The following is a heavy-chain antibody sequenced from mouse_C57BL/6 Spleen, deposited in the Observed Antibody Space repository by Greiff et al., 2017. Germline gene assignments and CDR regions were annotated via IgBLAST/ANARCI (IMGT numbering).Heavy chain of an antibody. CDR1: GFNIKNTY. CDR2: LDPANGNT. CDR3: ARDFCSSSYYWFAY. J-gene: IGHJ3*01. D-gene: IGHD1-1*01. V-gene: IGHV14-3*01. Sequence: EVQLQQSVAELVRPGASVKLSCTASGFNIKNTYMHWVKQRPEQGLEWIGRLDPANGNTKYAPKFQGKATLTADTSSKTAYLQLSCLTSKDAAIYYCARDFCSSSYYWFAYWGQVTMVTVSA.